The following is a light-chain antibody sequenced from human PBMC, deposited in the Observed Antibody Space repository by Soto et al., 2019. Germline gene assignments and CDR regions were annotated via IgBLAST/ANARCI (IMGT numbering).Light chain of an antibody. Sequence: EVVVTQSPISLPVTLGQAASISCRSSQSLVHRDGNTYLSWFRQRPGQSPRRLIYKVSNREAGVPDRFSGSGSGTDFTLKISRVEAEDVGLYYCMQGSHGPPITFGQGTRLEIK. V-gene: IGKV2-30*02. CDR1: QSLVHRDGNTY. J-gene: IGKJ5*01. CDR3: MQGSHGPPIT. CDR2: KVS.